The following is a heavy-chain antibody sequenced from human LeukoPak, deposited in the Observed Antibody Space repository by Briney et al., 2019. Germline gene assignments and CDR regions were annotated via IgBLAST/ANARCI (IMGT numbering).Heavy chain of an antibody. J-gene: IGHJ4*02. D-gene: IGHD3-3*01. CDR1: GFTFSSYW. Sequence: GGSLRLSCAASGFTFSSYWMHWVRQAPGKGLVWVSRINTDGSSTSYADSVKSRFTISRDNSKNTLYLQMNNLRAEDTAVYYCAKDNPVWSGYWAPGFDYWGQGTLVTVSS. CDR2: INTDGSST. CDR3: AKDNPVWSGYWAPGFDY. V-gene: IGHV3-74*01.